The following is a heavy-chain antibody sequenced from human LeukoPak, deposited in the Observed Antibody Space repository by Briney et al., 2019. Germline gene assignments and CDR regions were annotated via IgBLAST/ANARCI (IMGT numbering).Heavy chain of an antibody. V-gene: IGHV4-59*01. CDR3: ARAGSSGWLYYFDY. CDR1: GGSISSYY. CDR2: IYYSGST. D-gene: IGHD6-19*01. J-gene: IGHJ4*02. Sequence: SETLSPTCTVSGGSISSYYWSWIRQPPGKGLEWIGYIYYSGSTNYNPSLKSRVTISVDTSKNQFSLKLSSVTAADTAVYYCARAGSSGWLYYFDYWGQGTLVTVSS.